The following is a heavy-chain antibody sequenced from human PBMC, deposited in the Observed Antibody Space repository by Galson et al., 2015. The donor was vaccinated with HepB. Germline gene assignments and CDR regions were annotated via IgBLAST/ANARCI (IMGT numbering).Heavy chain of an antibody. CDR1: GDSVSNDNAA. Sequence: CAIYGDSVSNDNAACYLIRQSPSRGLEWLGRTYYRAGGYGDYTASLRSRISTNADTSNNQFSLQLNSVTPEDTAVYYCARVPGTIYCYGMDVWGQGTTVTVSS. V-gene: IGHV6-1*01. D-gene: IGHD2-2*01. CDR2: TYYRAGGYG. J-gene: IGHJ6*02. CDR3: ARVPGTIYCYGMDV.